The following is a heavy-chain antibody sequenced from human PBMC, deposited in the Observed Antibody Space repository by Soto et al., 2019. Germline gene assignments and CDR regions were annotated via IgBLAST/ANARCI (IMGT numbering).Heavy chain of an antibody. V-gene: IGHV1-8*01. CDR1: GYTFSDFD. J-gene: IGHJ6*02. Sequence: QAHLEQSGAEVKRPGASVKVSCKASGYTFSDFDINWLRQASGQGPEWMGWMHAKRRDTFFAQRFQGKFNMTLDTSLSTAYMEVGSLTSGDTAMYYCARGNPFNYAGFDVWGQGTTVAVSS. CDR2: MHAKRRDT. D-gene: IGHD3-16*01. CDR3: ARGNPFNYAGFDV.